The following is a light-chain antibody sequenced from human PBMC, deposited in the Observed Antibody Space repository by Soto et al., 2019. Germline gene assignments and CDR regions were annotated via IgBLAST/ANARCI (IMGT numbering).Light chain of an antibody. V-gene: IGKV3-11*01. Sequence: ENVLTQSPAPLSLYPGERATLSCRARQSVWTYVAWYQQKRGQAPRLLMYDASNRASGVPARFSGSGSGTDFTLTISSLEPEDFAVYYCQQRNTWPRSTVGQGTRLENK. CDR2: DAS. CDR1: QSVWTY. CDR3: QQRNTWPRST. J-gene: IGKJ5*01.